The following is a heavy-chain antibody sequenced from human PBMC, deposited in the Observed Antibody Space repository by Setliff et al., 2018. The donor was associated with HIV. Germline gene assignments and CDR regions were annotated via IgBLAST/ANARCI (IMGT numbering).Heavy chain of an antibody. CDR1: GGSFSAYH. J-gene: IGHJ4*01. CDR2: INHSGST. D-gene: IGHD3-3*01. CDR3: ARGRDYTGSWFRPFYLDF. Sequence: SETLSLTCAVYGGSFSAYHWSWIRQAPGKGLEWLGEINHSGSTAYNLALESRVSMSIDTSKTQVSLKLTSVTAADTAIYYCARGRDYTGSWFRPFYLDFWGHGNLVTVSS. V-gene: IGHV4-34*01.